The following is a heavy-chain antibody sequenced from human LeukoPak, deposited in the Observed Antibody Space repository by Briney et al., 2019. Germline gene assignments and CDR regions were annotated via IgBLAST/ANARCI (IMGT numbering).Heavy chain of an antibody. CDR1: GFTFSTYA. CDR3: ARRDRRGPLMMVRGRFNWFDP. CDR2: INHSGST. V-gene: IGHV4-34*01. D-gene: IGHD3-10*01. J-gene: IGHJ5*02. Sequence: PGGSLKLSCVASGFTFSTYAMMWVRQPPGKGLEWIGEINHSGSTNYNPSLKSRVTISVDTSKNQFSLKLSSVTAADTAVYYCARRDRRGPLMMVRGRFNWFDPWGQGTLVTVSS.